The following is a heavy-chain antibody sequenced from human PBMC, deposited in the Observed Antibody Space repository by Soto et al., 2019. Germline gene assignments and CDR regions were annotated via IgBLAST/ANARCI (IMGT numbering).Heavy chain of an antibody. J-gene: IGHJ5*02. CDR1: GYTFTSYG. V-gene: IGHV1-18*01. D-gene: IGHD2-2*02. Sequence: ASVKVSCKASGYTFTSYGISWVRQAPGQGLERMGWISAYNGNTNYAQKLQGRVTMTTDTSTSTAYMELRSLRSDDTAVYYCARDIVVVPAAIGTNWFDPWGQGTLVNVSS. CDR2: ISAYNGNT. CDR3: ARDIVVVPAAIGTNWFDP.